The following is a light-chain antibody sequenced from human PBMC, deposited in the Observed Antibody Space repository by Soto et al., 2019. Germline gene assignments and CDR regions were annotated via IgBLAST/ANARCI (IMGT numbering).Light chain of an antibody. V-gene: IGLV4-69*01. CDR1: SGHSSYA. J-gene: IGLJ2*01. CDR3: QTWGTGIQI. Sequence: VVTQSPSASASLGASVKLTCTLSSGHSSYAIAWHQQKPEKGPRYLMKLNSDGSHSKGDGIPDRFSGSSSGAERYLTISSLQSEDEADYYCQTWGTGIQIFGGGTKVTVL. CDR2: LNSDGSH.